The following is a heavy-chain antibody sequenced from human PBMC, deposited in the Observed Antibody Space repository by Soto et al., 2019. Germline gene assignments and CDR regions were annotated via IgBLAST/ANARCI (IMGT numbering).Heavy chain of an antibody. CDR3: ASPGSAAAGTHY. D-gene: IGHD6-13*01. CDR1: GGSISSSSYY. CDR2: IYYSGST. J-gene: IGHJ4*02. V-gene: IGHV4-39*01. Sequence: SSETLSLTCTVSGGSISSSSYYWGWIRQPPGKGLEWIGSIYYSGSTYYNPSPKSRVTISVDTSKNQFSLKLSSVTAADTAVYYCASPGSAAAGTHYWGQGTLVTVSS.